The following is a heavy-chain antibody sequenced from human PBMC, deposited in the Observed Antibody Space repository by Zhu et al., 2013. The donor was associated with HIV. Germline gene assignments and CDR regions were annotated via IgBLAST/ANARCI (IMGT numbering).Heavy chain of an antibody. J-gene: IGHJ3*02. D-gene: IGHD5-12*01. CDR3: ARVVRFASNRDGYNFGSDAFDI. CDR2: IFDSGTT. V-gene: IGHV4-39*07. CDR1: GASMTNTRYLWGWSYS. Sequence: QVQLQESGPGLVEPSETLSLTCTVSGASMTNTRYLWGWSYSWGWIRQPPGKGLEWIGSIFDSGTTYYNPSLKSRVTVSIDTSKNQFSLTLKSVTAADTAVYYCARVVRFASNRDGYNFGSDAFDIWGQGTMVTVSS.